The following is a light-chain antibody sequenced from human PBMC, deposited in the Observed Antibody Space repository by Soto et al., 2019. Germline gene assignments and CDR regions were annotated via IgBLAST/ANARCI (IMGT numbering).Light chain of an antibody. V-gene: IGKV1-12*01. CDR1: QDIGSW. CDR2: AAS. CDR3: QQANRFPYT. Sequence: DIQMTQSPSSVSASVGERVTITCRASQDIGSWLAWYQQKQGKAPKYLIYAASSLQSGVPSRFSGIGSGTDFTLTISSRQPEDFATYYCQQANRFPYTVGQGTNLEIK. J-gene: IGKJ2*01.